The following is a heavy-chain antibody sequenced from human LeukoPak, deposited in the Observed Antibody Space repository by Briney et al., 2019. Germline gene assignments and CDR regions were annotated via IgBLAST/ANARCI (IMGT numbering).Heavy chain of an antibody. Sequence: ASVKVSCKASGYTFPDYYIHWVRQAPGQGLEWMGWINPKSGGTKYAQKFQDRVTMTRDTSTSTAYMELSRLRSDDTAVYYCARVDYDDYLGNFDYWGQGTLVTVSS. CDR3: ARVDYDDYLGNFDY. J-gene: IGHJ4*02. V-gene: IGHV1-2*02. D-gene: IGHD4-17*01. CDR1: GYTFPDYY. CDR2: INPKSGGT.